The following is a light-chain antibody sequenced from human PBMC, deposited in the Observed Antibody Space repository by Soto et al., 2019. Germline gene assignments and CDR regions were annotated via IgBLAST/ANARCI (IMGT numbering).Light chain of an antibody. V-gene: IGKV1-5*01. Sequence: DIQMTQSPSSLSASVGDRVTITCRASQSITYWLAWYQQKPGRAPKLLIYDVFNLQSGVPSRFRGSGSGTEFTLTISILQPDDSATYYCQQYHSFSFTFGQGTKLEIK. J-gene: IGKJ2*01. CDR2: DVF. CDR3: QQYHSFSFT. CDR1: QSITYW.